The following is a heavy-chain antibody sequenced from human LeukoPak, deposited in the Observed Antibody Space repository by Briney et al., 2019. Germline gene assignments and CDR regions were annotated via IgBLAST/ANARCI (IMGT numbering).Heavy chain of an antibody. CDR2: ISGDGSST. J-gene: IGHJ4*02. V-gene: IGHV3-43*02. Sequence: QPGGSLRLSCAASGFSFNDYVMQWVRQAPGKGLEWVSLISGDGSSTYQRDSVKGRFTISRDNAKNSLYLQMNSLRAEDTALYYCARVYYQNFDYWGQGTLVTVSS. D-gene: IGHD3-22*01. CDR3: ARVYYQNFDY. CDR1: GFSFNDYV.